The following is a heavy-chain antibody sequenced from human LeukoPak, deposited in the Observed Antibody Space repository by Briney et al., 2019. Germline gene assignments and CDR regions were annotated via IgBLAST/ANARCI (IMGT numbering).Heavy chain of an antibody. CDR1: GFTFSSYG. Sequence: GGSLRLSCAASGFTFSSYGMHWVRRAPGKGLEWVAVISYDGSNKYYADSVKGRFTISRDNSKNTLYLQMNSLRAEDTAVYYCAKDVSGYSSSRTSANWGQGTLVTVSS. CDR2: ISYDGSNK. V-gene: IGHV3-30*18. CDR3: AKDVSGYSSSRTSAN. J-gene: IGHJ4*02. D-gene: IGHD6-13*01.